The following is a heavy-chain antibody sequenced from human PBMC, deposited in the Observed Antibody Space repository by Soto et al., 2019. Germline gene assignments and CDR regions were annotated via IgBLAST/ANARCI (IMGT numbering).Heavy chain of an antibody. CDR1: GGSISSSIYY. J-gene: IGHJ4*02. CDR2: INHSGST. Sequence: SETLSLTCTVSGGSISSSIYYWGWIRQPPGKGLEWIGSINHSGSTNYNPSLKSRVTISVDTSKNQFSLKLSSVTAADTAVYYCARKGVARPINYWGQGTLVTVSS. CDR3: ARKGVARPINY. V-gene: IGHV4-39*07. D-gene: IGHD6-6*01.